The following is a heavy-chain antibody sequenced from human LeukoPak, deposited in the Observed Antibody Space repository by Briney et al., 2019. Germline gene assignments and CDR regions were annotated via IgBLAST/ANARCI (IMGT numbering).Heavy chain of an antibody. CDR1: GDSVTSDY. Sequence: NASETLSLTCSVSGDSVTSDYWSWIRQPPGKGLGWIGYVSSDGTTNYTPSLRSRVIMSVDTAKNHISLSLTSLTAADTAIYYCARLDCTGDGCYNHWGQGTLVTVSS. D-gene: IGHD2-8*02. CDR3: ARLDCTGDGCYNH. V-gene: IGHV4-59*08. J-gene: IGHJ4*02. CDR2: VSSDGTT.